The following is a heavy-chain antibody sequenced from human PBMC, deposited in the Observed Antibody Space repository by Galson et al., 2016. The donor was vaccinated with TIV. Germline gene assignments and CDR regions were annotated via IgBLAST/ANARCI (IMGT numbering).Heavy chain of an antibody. CDR2: INTNPGYA. J-gene: IGHJ4*02. Sequence: SVKVSCKASGYSFPSYPVTWVRQAPGQGLEWLGWINTNPGYATYAQGFRGRFVFSLDTSVNTAYLLIDVLKPGDAGVYYCARDVSSQQLAPFYFDSWGQGTLVTVSS. CDR3: ARDVSSQQLAPFYFDS. CDR1: GYSFPSYP. V-gene: IGHV7-4-1*01. D-gene: IGHD6-13*01.